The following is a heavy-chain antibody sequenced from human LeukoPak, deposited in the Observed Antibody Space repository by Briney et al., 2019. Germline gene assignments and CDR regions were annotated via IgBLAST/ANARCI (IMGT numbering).Heavy chain of an antibody. CDR3: ARASGSYYLNVDY. D-gene: IGHD1-26*01. CDR2: INPNSGGT. J-gene: IGHJ4*02. V-gene: IGHV1-2*02. Sequence: ASVKVSCKASGYTFTGYYMHWVRQAPGQGLEWMGWINPNSGGTNYAQKFQGRVTMTRDMSTSTVYMELSSLRSEDTAVYYCARASGSYYLNVDYWGQGTLVTVSS. CDR1: GYTFTGYY.